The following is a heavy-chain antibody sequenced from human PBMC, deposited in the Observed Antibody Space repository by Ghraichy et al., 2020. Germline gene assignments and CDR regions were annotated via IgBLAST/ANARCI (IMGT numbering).Heavy chain of an antibody. CDR2: IYYSGST. V-gene: IGHV4-39*07. CDR3: ARARYIVVVPAAINWFDP. D-gene: IGHD2-2*02. Sequence: ETLSLTCTVSGGSISSSSYYWGWIRQPPGKGLEWIGSIYYSGSTYYNPSLKSRVTISVDTSKNQFSLKLSSVTAADTAVYYCARARYIVVVPAAINWFDPWGQGTLVTVSS. J-gene: IGHJ5*02. CDR1: GGSISSSSYY.